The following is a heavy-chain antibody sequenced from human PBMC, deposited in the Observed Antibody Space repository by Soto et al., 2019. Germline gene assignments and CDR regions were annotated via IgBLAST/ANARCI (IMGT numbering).Heavy chain of an antibody. J-gene: IGHJ4*02. CDR1: GGSISSGGDS. CDR3: AAGGGLPRDY. V-gene: IGHV4-30-2*01. Sequence: CAVSGGSISSGGDSWSWIRQPPGKGLEWIGYIYHSGSTYYNPSLKSRVTISVDRSKNQFSLKLSSVTAADTAVYYCAAGGGLPRDYWGQGTLVTVS. CDR2: IYHSGST. D-gene: IGHD5-12*01.